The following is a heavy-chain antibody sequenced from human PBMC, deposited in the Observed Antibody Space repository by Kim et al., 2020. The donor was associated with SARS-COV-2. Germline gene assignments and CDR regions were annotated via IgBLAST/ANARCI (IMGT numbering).Heavy chain of an antibody. CDR2: ISDSSTTI. D-gene: IGHD3-22*01. Sequence: GGSLRLSCAASGFTFSTYSMNWVRQAPGKGLEWVSYISDSSTTIYYADSVMGRFTVSRDSAKNSLYLQMNSLRAEDTAVYYCARDRSGYSTGDYFDYWGQGTLVTVSP. V-gene: IGHV3-48*04. J-gene: IGHJ4*02. CDR1: GFTFSTYS. CDR3: ARDRSGYSTGDYFDY.